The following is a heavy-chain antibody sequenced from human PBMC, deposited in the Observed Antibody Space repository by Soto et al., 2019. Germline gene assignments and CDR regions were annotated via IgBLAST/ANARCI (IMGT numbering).Heavy chain of an antibody. J-gene: IGHJ3*02. Sequence: VGSLRLSCAASGFTCSSYDMSWVRQAPGKGLEWVSTILVGGSTHYPDSVKGRFTISRDNSKNTVFLQMNSLTAGDTAVYYCAKATATGGGAFDICGQGTMVTVSS. D-gene: IGHD2-8*02. V-gene: IGHV3-23*01. CDR3: AKATATGGGAFDI. CDR2: ILVGGST. CDR1: GFTCSSYD.